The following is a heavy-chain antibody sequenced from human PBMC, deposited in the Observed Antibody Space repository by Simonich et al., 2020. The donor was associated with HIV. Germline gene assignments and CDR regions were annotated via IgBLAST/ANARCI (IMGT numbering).Heavy chain of an antibody. V-gene: IGHV4-34*01. J-gene: IGHJ1*01. CDR1: GGSFSGYY. CDR3: ARLTAGGLGEYFQH. Sequence: QVQLQQWGAGLLKPSETLSLTCAVYGGSFSGYYWSWSRQPPGKGLEWIGEINHSGSTNSNPSLKSRVTISVDTSKNQFSLKLSSVTAADTAVYYCARLTAGGLGEYFQHWGQGTLVTVSS. CDR2: INHSGST. D-gene: IGHD6-13*01.